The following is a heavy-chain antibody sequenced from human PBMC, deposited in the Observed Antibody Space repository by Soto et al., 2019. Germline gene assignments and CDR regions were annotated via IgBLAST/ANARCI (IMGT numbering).Heavy chain of an antibody. V-gene: IGHV4-34*01. CDR1: GGSFSGYY. J-gene: IGHJ4*02. Sequence: SETLSLTCAVYGGSFSGYYWSWIRQPPGKGLEWIGEINHSGSTNYNPSLKSRVTISVDTSKNQFSLKLSSVTAADTAVYYCARRGYQLLSYYFDYWGQGTLVTVSS. CDR2: INHSGST. D-gene: IGHD2-2*01. CDR3: ARRGYQLLSYYFDY.